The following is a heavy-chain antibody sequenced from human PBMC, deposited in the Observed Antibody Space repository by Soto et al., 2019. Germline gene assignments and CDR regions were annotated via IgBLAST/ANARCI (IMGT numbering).Heavy chain of an antibody. D-gene: IGHD2-15*01. CDR1: GFTFSSYG. CDR2: IWYDGSNK. Sequence: QVQLVESGGGVVQPGRSLRLSCAASGFTFSSYGMHWVRQAPGKGLEWVAVIWYDGSNKYYADSVKGRFTISRDNSKNPLYLQMNSLRAEDTAVYYCARDGEGYCSGGSCSFYDYWGQGTLVTVSS. J-gene: IGHJ4*02. CDR3: ARDGEGYCSGGSCSFYDY. V-gene: IGHV3-33*01.